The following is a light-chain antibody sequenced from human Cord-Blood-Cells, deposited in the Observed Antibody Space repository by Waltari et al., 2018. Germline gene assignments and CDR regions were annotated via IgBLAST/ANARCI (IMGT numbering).Light chain of an antibody. CDR3: QQYNNWPPFT. CDR2: GAS. V-gene: IGKV3-15*01. CDR1: QSVSSN. J-gene: IGKJ3*01. Sequence: EIVMTQSPATLSVSPGERATLSCRASQSVSSNLAWYQQKPGQAPRHLSYGASTRATGIPARVSGSGSGTEFTLTISSLQSEDFAVYYCQQYNNWPPFTFGPGTKVDIK.